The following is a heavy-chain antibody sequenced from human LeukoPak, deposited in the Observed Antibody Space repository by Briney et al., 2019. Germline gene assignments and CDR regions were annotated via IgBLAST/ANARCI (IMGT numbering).Heavy chain of an antibody. V-gene: IGHV4-4*07. CDR2: IYTSGST. CDR3: ARDSGDYPYYFDS. CDR1: GGSISDYY. J-gene: IGHJ4*02. Sequence: PSETLSLTCTVSGGSISDYYWSWIRQPAGKGLEWIGRIYTSGSTNYNPSLKTRVTMSVDTSKNQFSLKLSSVTAADTAVYYCARDSGDYPYYFDSWGQGALVTVAS. D-gene: IGHD3-10*01.